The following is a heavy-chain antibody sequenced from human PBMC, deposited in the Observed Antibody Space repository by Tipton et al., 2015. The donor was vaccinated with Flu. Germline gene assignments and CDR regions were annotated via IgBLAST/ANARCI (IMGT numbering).Heavy chain of an antibody. D-gene: IGHD6-6*01. V-gene: IGHV4-61*01. J-gene: IGHJ5*02. Sequence: GLVKPSETLSLTCTVSGGSVSSGSYYWSWIRQPPGKGLEWIGYIYYSGSTNYNPSLKSRVTISVDTSKNQFSLKLSSVTAADTAVYYCARDDRIAVRLWYWFDPWGQGTLVTVSS. CDR1: GGSVSSGSYY. CDR3: ARDDRIAVRLWYWFDP. CDR2: IYYSGST.